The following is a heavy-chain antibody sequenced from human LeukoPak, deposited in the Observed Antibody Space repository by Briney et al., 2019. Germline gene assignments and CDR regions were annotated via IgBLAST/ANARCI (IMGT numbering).Heavy chain of an antibody. CDR3: ARALTGYFDY. CDR2: IYYSGST. V-gene: IGHV4-61*01. D-gene: IGHD4/OR15-4a*01. Sequence: SETLSLTCTVSGGSVSSGSYYWRWIRQPPGKGLEWIGYIYYSGSTNYNPSLKSRVTISVDTSKNQFSLKLSSVTAADTAVYYCARALTGYFDYWGQGTLVTVSS. J-gene: IGHJ4*02. CDR1: GGSVSSGSYY.